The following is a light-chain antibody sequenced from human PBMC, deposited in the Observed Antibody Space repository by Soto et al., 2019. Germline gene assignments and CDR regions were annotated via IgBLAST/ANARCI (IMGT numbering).Light chain of an antibody. J-gene: IGKJ1*01. CDR1: QTISSW. CDR2: KAS. Sequence: DIQMTQSPSTLSGSVGDRVTITCRASQTISSWLAWYQQEPGKAPKLLIYKASTLKSGVPSRFSGSGSGTEFTLTISSLQPDDFETYYCQHYNSYSEAFGQGTKVDI. CDR3: QHYNSYSEA. V-gene: IGKV1-5*03.